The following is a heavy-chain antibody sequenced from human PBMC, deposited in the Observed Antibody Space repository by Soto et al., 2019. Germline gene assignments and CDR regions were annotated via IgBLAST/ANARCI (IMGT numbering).Heavy chain of an antibody. CDR3: ARVPDY. CDR1: GGSISSGGYS. V-gene: IGHV4-30-2*01. Sequence: QLQLPESASGLVKPSQTLSLTCAVSGGSISSGGYSWSWSRQPPGKGMEWLGYIYQSGRTYYNPSLKTRVTTSVDRSKNSFALKLSSVTAADTAVYYRARVPDYWGQGTLVTFSS. J-gene: IGHJ4*02. CDR2: IYQSGRT.